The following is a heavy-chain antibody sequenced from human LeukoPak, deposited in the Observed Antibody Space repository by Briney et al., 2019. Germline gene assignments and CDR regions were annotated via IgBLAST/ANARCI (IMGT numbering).Heavy chain of an antibody. CDR3: ARSYYYDSSGSPDAFDI. D-gene: IGHD3-22*01. CDR1: GGTFTSYA. Sequence: ASVKVSCKASGGTFTSYAISWVRQAPGQGLEWMGGIIPIFGTANYAQKFQGRVTITADESTSTAYMELSSLRSEDTAVYYCARSYYYDSSGSPDAFDIWGQGTMVTVSS. V-gene: IGHV1-69*13. J-gene: IGHJ3*02. CDR2: IIPIFGTA.